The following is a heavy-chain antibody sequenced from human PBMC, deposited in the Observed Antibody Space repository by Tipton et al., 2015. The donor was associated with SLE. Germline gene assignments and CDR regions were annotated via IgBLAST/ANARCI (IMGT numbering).Heavy chain of an antibody. D-gene: IGHD3-16*01. CDR1: GGSISSGFYY. Sequence: TLSLTCTVSGGSISSGFYYWSWIRQPAGKGLEWIGRIYVSGNTNYNPSLKSRVTMSVDVSKNQFSLKLSSVTAADTAVYYCARDLRAIGDRFDPWGQGALVTVSS. CDR3: ARDLRAIGDRFDP. CDR2: IYVSGNT. V-gene: IGHV4-61*02. J-gene: IGHJ5*02.